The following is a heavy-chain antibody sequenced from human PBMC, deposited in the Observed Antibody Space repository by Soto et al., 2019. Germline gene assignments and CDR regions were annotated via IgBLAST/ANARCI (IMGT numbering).Heavy chain of an antibody. J-gene: IGHJ5*02. CDR3: AIDRFAEYYVFWSGYYIKGSRGNWLAP. CDR2: INAGNGNT. D-gene: IGHD3-3*01. Sequence: AASVKVSCKASGYTFTSYAMHWVRQAPGQRLEWMGWINAGNGNTKYSQKFQGRVTITRDTSASTAYMELSSLRSEDTAVYYCAIDRFAEYYVFWSGYYIKGSRGNWLAPWGRGTLVTVSS. V-gene: IGHV1-3*01. CDR1: GYTFTSYA.